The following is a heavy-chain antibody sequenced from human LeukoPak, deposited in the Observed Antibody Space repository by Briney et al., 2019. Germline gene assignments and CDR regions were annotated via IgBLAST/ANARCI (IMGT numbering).Heavy chain of an antibody. Sequence: GGSLRLSCAASGFTFSSYAMHWVRQAPGKGLEWVAVISYDGSNKYYADSVKGRFTISRDNSKNTLYLQMNSLRAEDTAVYYCARDIGRAVVAALDYWGQGTLVTVSS. D-gene: IGHD2-15*01. CDR1: GFTFSSYA. CDR2: ISYDGSNK. CDR3: ARDIGRAVVAALDY. V-gene: IGHV3-30*04. J-gene: IGHJ4*02.